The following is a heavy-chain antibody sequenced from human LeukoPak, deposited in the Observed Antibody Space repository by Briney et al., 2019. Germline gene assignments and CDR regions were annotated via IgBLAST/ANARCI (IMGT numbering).Heavy chain of an antibody. CDR3: ARVARYYYDSSGFLDY. CDR2: ISAYNGNT. D-gene: IGHD3-22*01. J-gene: IGHJ4*02. Sequence: ASVKVSCKASGYTFTSYGISWVRQAPGQGLEWMGWISAYNGNTNYAQKLQGRVTMTTDTSTSTAYMELRSLRSDDTAVYYCARVARYYYDSSGFLDYWGQGTLVTASS. V-gene: IGHV1-18*01. CDR1: GYTFTSYG.